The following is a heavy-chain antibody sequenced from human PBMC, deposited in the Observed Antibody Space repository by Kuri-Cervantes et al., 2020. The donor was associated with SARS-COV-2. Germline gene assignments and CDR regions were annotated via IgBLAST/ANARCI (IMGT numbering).Heavy chain of an antibody. J-gene: IGHJ4*02. CDR2: ISGSSGSTI. CDR3: AKVLGVELRLIDY. V-gene: IGHV3-23*01. Sequence: GGSLRLSCAASGFTFSSYAMSWVRQAPGKGLEWVSAISGSSGSTIYYADSVKGRFTISRDNSKNTLYLQMNSLRAEDTAVYYCAKVLGVELRLIDYWGQGTLVTVSS. D-gene: IGHD1-7*01. CDR1: GFTFSSYA.